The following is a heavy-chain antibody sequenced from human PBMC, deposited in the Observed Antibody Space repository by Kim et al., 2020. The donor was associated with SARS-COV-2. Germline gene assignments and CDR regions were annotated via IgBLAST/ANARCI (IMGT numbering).Heavy chain of an antibody. Sequence: GGSLRLSCTASGFTFGDYAMSWFRQAPGKGLEWVGFIRSKAYGGTTEYAASVKGRFTISRDDSKSIAYLQMNSLKTEDTAVYYCTREERIAARPRYWYFDLWGRGTLVTVSS. CDR3: TREERIAARPRYWYFDL. J-gene: IGHJ2*01. CDR2: IRSKAYGGTT. D-gene: IGHD6-6*01. CDR1: GFTFGDYA. V-gene: IGHV3-49*03.